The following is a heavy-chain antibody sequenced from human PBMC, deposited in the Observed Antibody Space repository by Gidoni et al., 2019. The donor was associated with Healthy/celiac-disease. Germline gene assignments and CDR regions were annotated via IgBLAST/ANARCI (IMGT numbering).Heavy chain of an antibody. CDR3: ARARAQNSAESGDWFDP. D-gene: IGHD1-26*01. CDR1: GYTFTGYS. Sequence: QVQLVQSGAEVKKPGASVKVPCKDSGYTFTGYSMHWVRQAPGQGLEWMGWINPNSGGTNYAQKFQGRVTMTRDTSISTAYMELSRLRSDDTAVYYCARARAQNSAESGDWFDPWGQGTLVTVSS. CDR2: INPNSGGT. V-gene: IGHV1-2*02. J-gene: IGHJ5*02.